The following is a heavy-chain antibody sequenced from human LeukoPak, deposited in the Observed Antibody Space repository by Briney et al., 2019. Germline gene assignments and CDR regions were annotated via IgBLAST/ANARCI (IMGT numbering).Heavy chain of an antibody. Sequence: GGSLRLPCTASGFTFTKHHMNWVRQAPGKGLEWVSSISSSGVYIHYADSVKGRFTISRDSSKNSVYLQMNSLRAEDTAFYYCARDALRDDAFDIWGQGTLVTVSS. CDR2: ISSSGVYI. V-gene: IGHV3-21*04. CDR3: ARDALRDDAFDI. CDR1: GFTFTKHH. J-gene: IGHJ3*02.